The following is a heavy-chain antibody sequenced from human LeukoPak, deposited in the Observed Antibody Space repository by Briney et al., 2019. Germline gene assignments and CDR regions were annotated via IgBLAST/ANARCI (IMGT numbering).Heavy chain of an antibody. V-gene: IGHV1-8*03. CDR1: GYTFSNYD. CDR3: ARLFSCSGGSCYSFDY. J-gene: IGHJ4*02. CDR2: MNPNSGNT. Sequence: ASVKVSCKASGYTFSNYDINWVRQATGQGLEWMRWMNPNSGNTGYAQKFQGRVTITRNTSISTTYMELSSLRSEDTAVYYCARLFSCSGGSCYSFDYWGQGTLVTVSS. D-gene: IGHD2-15*01.